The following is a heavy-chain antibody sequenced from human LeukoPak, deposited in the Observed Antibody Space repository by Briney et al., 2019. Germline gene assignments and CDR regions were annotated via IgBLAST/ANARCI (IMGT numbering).Heavy chain of an antibody. CDR2: ISYDGSNK. CDR1: GFTFSSYA. J-gene: IGHJ4*02. D-gene: IGHD4-17*01. V-gene: IGHV3-30-3*01. Sequence: GGSLRLSCAASGFTFSSYAIHWVRQAPGKGLEWVAVISYDGSNKYYADSVKGRFTISRDNSKNTLYLQMNSLRAEDTAVYYCARETGSAVGSTDFDYWGQGTLVTVSS. CDR3: ARETGSAVGSTDFDY.